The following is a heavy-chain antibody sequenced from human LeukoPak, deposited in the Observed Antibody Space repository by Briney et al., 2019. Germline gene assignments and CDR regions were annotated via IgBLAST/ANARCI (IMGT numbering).Heavy chain of an antibody. D-gene: IGHD2-2*02. CDR2: IRYDGSNK. CDR3: AKVVVPAAIRGYAFDI. J-gene: IGHJ3*02. CDR1: GFTFTIYG. Sequence: HPGGSLRLSCAASGFTFTIYGMHWVRQAPGKGLEWVAFIRYDGSNKYYADSVKGRFTISRDNSKNTLYLQMNSLRAEDTAVYYCAKVVVPAAIRGYAFDIWGQGTMVTVSS. V-gene: IGHV3-30*02.